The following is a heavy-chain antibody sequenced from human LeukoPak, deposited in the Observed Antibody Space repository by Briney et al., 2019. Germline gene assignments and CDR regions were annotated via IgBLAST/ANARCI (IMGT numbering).Heavy chain of an antibody. Sequence: GGSLRLSCAASGFTFSSYAMNWVRQAPGKGLEWVSAISGSGGSTYYADSVKGRFTISRDNAKNSLYLQMNSLRAEDTAVYYCARDRWHSSSWRPVDYWGQGTLVTVSS. D-gene: IGHD6-13*01. V-gene: IGHV3-23*01. CDR2: ISGSGGST. J-gene: IGHJ4*02. CDR3: ARDRWHSSSWRPVDY. CDR1: GFTFSSYA.